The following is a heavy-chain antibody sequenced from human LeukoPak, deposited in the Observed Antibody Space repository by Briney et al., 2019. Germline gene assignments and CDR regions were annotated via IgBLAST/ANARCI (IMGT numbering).Heavy chain of an antibody. D-gene: IGHD1-1*01. CDR1: AGSISGYY. CDR2: IYYSGTT. CDR3: ARGGAGPAAAWYNLDY. V-gene: IGHV4-59*01. Sequence: SETLSLTCIVSAGSISGYYWSWIRQPPGKGLEWIGYIYYSGTTNYNPSLKSRVSISVGTSKNQLSLRLTSVTAADTAVYYCARGGAGPAAAWYNLDYWGQGTLVTVSS. J-gene: IGHJ4*02.